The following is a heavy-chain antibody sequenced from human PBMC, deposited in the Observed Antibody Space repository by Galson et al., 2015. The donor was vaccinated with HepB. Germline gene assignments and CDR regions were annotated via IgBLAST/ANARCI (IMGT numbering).Heavy chain of an antibody. V-gene: IGHV3-49*04. CDR3: TREPAYTSGWPSFFGY. Sequence: SLRLSCAASGFTFGDYAVTWVRQAPGKGLEWLGFIRIKSNGGTTEYAASVKGRFTISRDDSKSIAYLQMNSLKTGDTAVYYCTREPAYTSGWPSFFGYWGQGTLVTVSS. J-gene: IGHJ4*02. CDR1: GFTFGDYA. CDR2: IRIKSNGGTT. D-gene: IGHD6-19*01.